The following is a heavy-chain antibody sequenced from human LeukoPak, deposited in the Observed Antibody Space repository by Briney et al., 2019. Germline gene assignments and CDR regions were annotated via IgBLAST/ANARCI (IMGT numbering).Heavy chain of an antibody. CDR2: IYTSGST. V-gene: IGHV4-61*02. J-gene: IGHJ6*03. CDR1: GGSISSGSYY. CDR3: ARDVQSLYYYYYYMDV. Sequence: SETLSLTCTVSGGSISSGSYYWSWIRQPAGKGLEWIGRIYTSGSTNYNPSLKSRVTISVDTSKNQFSLKLSSVTAADTAVYYCARDVQSLYYYYYYMDVWGKGTTVTVSS. D-gene: IGHD1-1*01.